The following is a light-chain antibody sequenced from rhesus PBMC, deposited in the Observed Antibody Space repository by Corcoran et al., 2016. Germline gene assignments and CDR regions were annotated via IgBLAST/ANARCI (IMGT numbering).Light chain of an antibody. J-gene: IGKJ3*01. CDR1: QGISSY. Sequence: DIQMTQSPSSVSASVGDRVTITCRASQGISSYLAWYQQKPGKAPKLLIYLATTLKSGVPSRFSGSGSGTEFTLPISSLQPEDFATYYCQQYNSLPFTFGPGTKLDIK. CDR2: LAT. CDR3: QQYNSLPFT. V-gene: IGKV1-25*01.